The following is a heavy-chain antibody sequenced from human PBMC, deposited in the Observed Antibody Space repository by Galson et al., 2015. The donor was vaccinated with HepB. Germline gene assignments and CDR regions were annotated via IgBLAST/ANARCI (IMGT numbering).Heavy chain of an antibody. Sequence: SVKVSCKASGGTFSSYAISWVRQAPGQGLEWMGGVIPIFGSANYAQKFQGRVTITADESTSTAYMELGSLRSEDTAVYYCASTPLRGVDIVATPYGSWFDPWGQGTLVTVSS. V-gene: IGHV1-69*13. CDR1: GGTFSSYA. CDR3: ASTPLRGVDIVATPYGSWFDP. D-gene: IGHD5-12*01. J-gene: IGHJ5*02. CDR2: VIPIFGSA.